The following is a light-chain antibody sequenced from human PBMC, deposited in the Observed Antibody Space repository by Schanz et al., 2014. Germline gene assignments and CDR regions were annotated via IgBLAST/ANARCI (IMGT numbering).Light chain of an antibody. Sequence: SALTQPRSVSGSPGQSVTISCTGTSSDVGGYNYVSWYQQHPGKAPKLMIYDVSKRPSGVPDRFSGSKSGNTASLTVSGLQAEDEADYYCSSYTSSSTLDVVFGGGTKVTVL. CDR3: SSYTSSSTLDVV. J-gene: IGLJ2*01. V-gene: IGLV2-11*01. CDR1: SSDVGGYNY. CDR2: DVS.